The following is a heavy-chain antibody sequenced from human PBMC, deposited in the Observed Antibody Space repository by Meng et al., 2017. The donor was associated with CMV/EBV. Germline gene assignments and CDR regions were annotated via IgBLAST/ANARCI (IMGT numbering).Heavy chain of an antibody. Sequence: VQVYDSGHGLLKPSHTLSLSCHFSGGAIIRGDYYWSWIRQPPGKGLEWIGYIYYSGSTYYNPSLKSRVTISVDTSKNQFSLKLGSVTAADTAVYYCARDNRRGGVDYWGQGTLVTVSS. J-gene: IGHJ4*02. D-gene: IGHD3-3*01. CDR3: ARDNRRGGVDY. V-gene: IGHV4-30-4*08. CDR2: IYYSGST. CDR1: GGAIIRGDYY.